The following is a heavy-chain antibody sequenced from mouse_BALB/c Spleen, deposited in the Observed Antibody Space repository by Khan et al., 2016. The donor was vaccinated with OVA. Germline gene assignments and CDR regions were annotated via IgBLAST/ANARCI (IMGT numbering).Heavy chain of an antibody. V-gene: IGHV1-18*01. CDR1: GYTFIDYN. J-gene: IGHJ2*01. D-gene: IGHD1-1*01. CDR3: ARTGDGSLGY. CDR2: INPKNGDT. Sequence: VQLQQSGPEVVKPGASVKISCKASGYTFIDYNMDWVKQSHGKSLEWIGDINPKNGDTFYNQKFMGKATLTVDKSSSTAFMELRSLTSDDTAVYYCARTGDGSLGYWGQGTTLTVSS.